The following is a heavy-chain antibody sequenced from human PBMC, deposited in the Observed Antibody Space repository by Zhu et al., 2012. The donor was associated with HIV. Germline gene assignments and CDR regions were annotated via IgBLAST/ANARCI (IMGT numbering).Heavy chain of an antibody. J-gene: IGHJ6*03. CDR3: ARADGSGTYYYYYMDV. Sequence: QVQLQESGPGLVKPSQTLSPTCTVSGGSISSGDYYWSWIRQPPGKGLEWIAYIHHSGTTYYNPSLKSRLSISIDTSKNQFSLRLSSVSAADTAVYFCARADGSGTYYYYYMDVWGKGTTVTVSS. CDR1: GGSISSGDYY. V-gene: IGHV4-30-4*08. D-gene: IGHD3-10*01. CDR2: IHHSGTT.